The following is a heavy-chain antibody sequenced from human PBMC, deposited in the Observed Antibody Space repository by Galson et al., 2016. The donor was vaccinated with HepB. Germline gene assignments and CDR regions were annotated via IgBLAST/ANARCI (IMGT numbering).Heavy chain of an antibody. CDR2: IYSGGGT. V-gene: IGHV3-53*01. D-gene: IGHD6-19*01. Sequence: SLRLSCAASGFTVSNKYMSWVRQAPGKGLEWLSIIYSGGGTYYADSVKGRFTISRDNSKNTLYLQMNSLRVEDTAVYYCAVEAGIAVAGPEFHYYYGMDVWGQGTTVTVSS. CDR3: AVEAGIAVAGPEFHYYYGMDV. CDR1: GFTVSNKY. J-gene: IGHJ6*02.